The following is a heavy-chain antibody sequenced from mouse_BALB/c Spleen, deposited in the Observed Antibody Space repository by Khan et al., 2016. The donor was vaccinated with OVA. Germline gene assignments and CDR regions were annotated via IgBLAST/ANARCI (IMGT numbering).Heavy chain of an antibody. CDR3: ARKDYYDYDPFPY. CDR2: INYSGNT. Sequence: EVQLVESGPGLVQPSQSLSLTCTVTGYSFTSENTSNWIRKFPGNQLEWMVYINYSGNTSYNPSLKSRTSITRDKSKNQFFLQLNSVTTEDTATYYCARKDYYDYDPFPYWGQGTLVTVSA. D-gene: IGHD2-4*01. V-gene: IGHV3-2*02. J-gene: IGHJ3*01. CDR1: GYSFTSENT.